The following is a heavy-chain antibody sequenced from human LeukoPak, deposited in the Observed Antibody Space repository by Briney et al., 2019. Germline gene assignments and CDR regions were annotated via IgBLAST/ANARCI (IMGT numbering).Heavy chain of an antibody. Sequence: SETLSLTCTVSGGSISSGGYYWSWIRQHPGKGLEWIGYIYYSGSTYYNPSLKSRVTISVDTSKNQFSLKLSSVTAADTAVYYCARAVAKRWLQKRGYYFDYWGQGTLVTVSS. CDR2: IYYSGST. J-gene: IGHJ4*02. CDR3: ARAVAKRWLQKRGYYFDY. V-gene: IGHV4-31*03. D-gene: IGHD5-24*01. CDR1: GGSISSGGYY.